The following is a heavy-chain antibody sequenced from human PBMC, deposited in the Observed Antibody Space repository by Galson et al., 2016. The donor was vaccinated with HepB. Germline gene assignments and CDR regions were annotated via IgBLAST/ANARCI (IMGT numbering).Heavy chain of an antibody. CDR3: ARDTAGRRIDS. CDR1: GFTFSAYG. CDR2: IWYDESRK. Sequence: SLRLSCAASGFTFSAYGMHWVRQAPGKGLEWVAVIWYDESRKYYGDFVKGRFTISRDNSRNTVSLQMNSLRDEDTALYYCARDTAGRRIDSWGQGTLVTVSS. V-gene: IGHV3-33*01. D-gene: IGHD6-6*01. J-gene: IGHJ4*02.